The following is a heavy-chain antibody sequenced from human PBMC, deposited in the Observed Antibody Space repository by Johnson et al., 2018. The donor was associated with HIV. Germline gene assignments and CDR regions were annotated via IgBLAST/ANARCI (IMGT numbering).Heavy chain of an antibody. V-gene: IGHV3-7*01. D-gene: IGHD4-17*01. CDR2: IKQDGSEK. J-gene: IGHJ3*02. Sequence: VQLVESGGGLVQPGGSLRLSCAASGFTFSSYWMSWVRQAPGKGLEWVANIKQDGSEKYYVDYVKGRFTISRDNAKNSLFLQMNSLRAGDTAVYYCARTMTTMRVLMGAFDIWGQGTVVTVSS. CDR3: ARTMTTMRVLMGAFDI. CDR1: GFTFSSYW.